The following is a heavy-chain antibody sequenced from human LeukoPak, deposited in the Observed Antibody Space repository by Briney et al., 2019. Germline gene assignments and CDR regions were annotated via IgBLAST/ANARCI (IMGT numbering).Heavy chain of an antibody. J-gene: IGHJ4*02. CDR3: ARKGAAGKPSYFDY. D-gene: IGHD6-13*01. CDR2: IYSSGNT. CDR1: GASISSGSYY. V-gene: IGHV4-61*02. Sequence: SETLSLTCTVSGASISSGSYYWSWIRQPAGKGLEWIGRIYSSGNTNYNPSLKSRVTISVDTSKNQFSLKLSSVTAADTAVYYCARKGAAGKPSYFDYWGQGTLVTVSS.